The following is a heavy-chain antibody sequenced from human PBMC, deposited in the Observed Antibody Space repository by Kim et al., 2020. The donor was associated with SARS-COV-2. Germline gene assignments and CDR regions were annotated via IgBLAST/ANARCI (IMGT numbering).Heavy chain of an antibody. CDR1: GGSISSGGYY. CDR3: ARGEMIFGVVTYAFYI. Sequence: SETLSLTCTVSGGSISSGGYYWSWIRQHPGKGLEWIGYIYYSGSTYYNPSIKSRVTISVDTSKNQFSLKLSSVTAADTAVYYCARGEMIFGVVTYAFYIWGQGTMVTVSS. V-gene: IGHV4-31*03. CDR2: IYYSGST. D-gene: IGHD3-3*01. J-gene: IGHJ3*02.